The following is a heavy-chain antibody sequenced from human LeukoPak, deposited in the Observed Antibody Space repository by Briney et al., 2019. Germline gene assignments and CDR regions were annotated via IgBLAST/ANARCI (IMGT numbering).Heavy chain of an antibody. J-gene: IGHJ3*02. CDR1: GFTFDDYA. D-gene: IGHD1-26*01. V-gene: IGHV3-9*01. Sequence: GGSLRPSCAASGFTFDDYAMHWVRQAPRKGLEWVSGISWNSGSIGYADSVKGRFTISRDNAKNSLYLQMNSLRAEDTALYYCANGLGGSYFPDDAFDIWGQGTMVTVSS. CDR2: ISWNSGSI. CDR3: ANGLGGSYFPDDAFDI.